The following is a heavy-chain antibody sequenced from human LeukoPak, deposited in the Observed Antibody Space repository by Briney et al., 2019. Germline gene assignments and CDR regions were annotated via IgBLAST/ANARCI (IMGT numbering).Heavy chain of an antibody. J-gene: IGHJ3*02. CDR1: GGSISSSSYY. CDR2: IYYSGST. CDR3: ARPSDDSGYDLGAFDI. D-gene: IGHD5-12*01. Sequence: SETLSLTCTVSGGSISSSSYYWGWIRQPPGKGLEWIGYIYYSGSTNYNPSLKSRVTISVDTSKNQFSLKLSSVTAADTAVYYCARPSDDSGYDLGAFDIWGQGTMVTVSS. V-gene: IGHV4-61*05.